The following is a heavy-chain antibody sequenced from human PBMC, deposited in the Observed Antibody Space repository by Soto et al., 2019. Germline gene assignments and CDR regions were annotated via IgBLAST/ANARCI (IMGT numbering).Heavy chain of an antibody. D-gene: IGHD3-16*01. CDR1: GFIFSSYV. J-gene: IGHJ4*02. Sequence: GGSLRLSCTVSGFIFSSYVMSWVRQAPGKGLEWVSDISGSGDNAYYADSVKGRFTNSRDNSKNTLYLQMNSLRAGDTAVYYCARQSRGGITDYWGQGTLVTVSS. CDR3: ARQSRGGITDY. CDR2: ISGSGDNA. V-gene: IGHV3-23*01.